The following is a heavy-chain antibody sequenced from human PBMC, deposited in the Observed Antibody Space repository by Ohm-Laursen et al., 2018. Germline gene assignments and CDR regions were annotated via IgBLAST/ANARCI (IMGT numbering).Heavy chain of an antibody. V-gene: IGHV4-4*07. D-gene: IGHD6-25*01. CDR1: GGSISSYY. CDR3: ARDVRYSSEVDWFDP. CDR2: IYTSGST. Sequence: SQTLSLTCTVSGGSISSYYWSWIRQPAGKGLEWIGRIYTSGSTNYNPSLKSRVTMSVDTSKNRFSLKLSSVTAADTAVYYCARDVRYSSEVDWFDPWGQGTLVTVSS. J-gene: IGHJ5*02.